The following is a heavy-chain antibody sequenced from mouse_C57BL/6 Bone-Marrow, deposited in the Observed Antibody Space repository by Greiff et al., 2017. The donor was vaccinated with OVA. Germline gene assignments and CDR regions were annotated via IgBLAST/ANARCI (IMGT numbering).Heavy chain of an antibody. CDR3: ARSLAYFDY. V-gene: IGHV1-69*01. J-gene: IGHJ2*01. Sequence: QVQLQQPGAELVMPGASVKLSCKASGYTFTSYWMHWVKQRPGQGLEWIGEIDPSDSYTNYNQQFKGKTTLTVDKSSSTASMQLSSLTSEDSAVYYCARSLAYFDYWGQGTTLTVSS. CDR1: GYTFTSYW. CDR2: IDPSDSYT.